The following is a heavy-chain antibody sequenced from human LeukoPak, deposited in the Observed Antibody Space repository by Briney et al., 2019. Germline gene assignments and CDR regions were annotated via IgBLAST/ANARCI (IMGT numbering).Heavy chain of an antibody. CDR1: GFTFTSSA. D-gene: IGHD3-22*01. CDR3: AADPPLLYYYDSSGST. Sequence: VASVKVSCKASGFTFTSSAAQWVRQARGQRLEWKGWIVVGSGNTNYAQKFQERVTITRDMSTSSAYMELSSLRSEDTAVYYCAADPPLLYYYDSSGSTWGQGTLVTVSS. J-gene: IGHJ5*02. V-gene: IGHV1-58*01. CDR2: IVVGSGNT.